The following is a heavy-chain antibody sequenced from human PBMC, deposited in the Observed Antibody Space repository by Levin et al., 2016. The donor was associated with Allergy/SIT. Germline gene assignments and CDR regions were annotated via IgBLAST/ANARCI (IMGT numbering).Heavy chain of an antibody. J-gene: IGHJ6*03. V-gene: IGHV3-23*01. Sequence: GESLKISCAASGFIFSSYAMSWVRQAPGKGLEWVSTISGSGGNTYYADSVKGRFTISRDNSKNTLYLQMNSLRVEDTAVYYCAKGRWGGELLGSYMDVWGKGTTVTVSS. CDR1: GFIFSSYA. D-gene: IGHD2-21*01. CDR2: ISGSGGNT. CDR3: AKGRWGGELLGSYMDV.